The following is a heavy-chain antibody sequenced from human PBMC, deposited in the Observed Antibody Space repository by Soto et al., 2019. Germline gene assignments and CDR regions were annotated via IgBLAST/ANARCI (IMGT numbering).Heavy chain of an antibody. J-gene: IGHJ4*02. CDR1: GFTLSSYW. V-gene: IGHV3-74*01. CDR2: IKSDGSGT. CDR3: ASQHAYYYGLAF. Sequence: GGSLRLSCAVYGFTLSSYWMHWVRQAPGKGLVWVSRIKSDGSGTSYADSVKGRFTTSRDNAKHTLYLQINSLRAEDTAVDYGASQHAYYYGLAFWGQGTLVTVSS. D-gene: IGHD3-10*01.